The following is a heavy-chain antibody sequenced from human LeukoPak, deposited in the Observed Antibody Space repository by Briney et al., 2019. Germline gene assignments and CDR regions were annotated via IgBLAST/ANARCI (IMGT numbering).Heavy chain of an antibody. CDR2: ISGSGGST. J-gene: IGHJ6*02. CDR3: AKGSCSSTSCYAQSSYYYGMDV. CDR1: GFTFSSYA. D-gene: IGHD2-2*01. Sequence: GGSLRLSCAASGFTFSSYAMSWVRQAPGKGLEWVSAISGSGGSTYYAESVKGRFTISRGNSKNTLYLQMNSLRAEDTAVYYCAKGSCSSTSCYAQSSYYYGMDVWGQGTTVTVSS. V-gene: IGHV3-23*01.